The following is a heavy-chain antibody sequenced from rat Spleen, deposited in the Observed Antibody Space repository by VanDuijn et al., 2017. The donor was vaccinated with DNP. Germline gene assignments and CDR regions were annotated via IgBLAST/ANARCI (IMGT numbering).Heavy chain of an antibody. Sequence: EVQLVESDGGLVQPGRSLKLSCAASGFISSNYGMNWIRHAPTKGLEWFVSISPSGCSTYYRDSVKGRFTFSRDNAKSTLNLQMDSLRSEDTATYYCATDLTDYWGQGVMVTVSS. CDR2: ISPSGCST. V-gene: IGHV5-19*01. CDR1: GFISSNYG. CDR3: ATDLTDY. J-gene: IGHJ2*01.